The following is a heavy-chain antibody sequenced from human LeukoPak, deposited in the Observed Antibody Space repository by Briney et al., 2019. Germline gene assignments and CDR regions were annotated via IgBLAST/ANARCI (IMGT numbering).Heavy chain of an antibody. CDR1: GGSTSSCY. Sequence: SETLSLTCIVSGGSTSSCYWSWIRQPPGKGLEWVGSIYYSGSTYYNPSLKSRVTISVDTSENQFSLKLSSVTAADTAVYYCVYGSGSYYDPLGGMDVWGQGTTVTVSS. J-gene: IGHJ6*02. CDR2: IYYSGST. V-gene: IGHV4-39*07. CDR3: VYGSGSYYDPLGGMDV. D-gene: IGHD3-10*01.